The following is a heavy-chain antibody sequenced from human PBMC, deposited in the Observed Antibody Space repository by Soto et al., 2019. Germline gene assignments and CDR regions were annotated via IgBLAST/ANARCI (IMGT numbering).Heavy chain of an antibody. Sequence: PSETLSLTCTVSGGSISSGGYYWSWIRQHPGKGLEWIGYIYYSGSTYYNPSLKSRVTISVDTSKNQFSLKLSSVTAADTAVYYCARGGRVRYNWFDPWGQGTLVTVS. J-gene: IGHJ5*02. CDR3: ARGGRVRYNWFDP. D-gene: IGHD3-16*01. V-gene: IGHV4-31*03. CDR1: GGSISSGGYY. CDR2: IYYSGST.